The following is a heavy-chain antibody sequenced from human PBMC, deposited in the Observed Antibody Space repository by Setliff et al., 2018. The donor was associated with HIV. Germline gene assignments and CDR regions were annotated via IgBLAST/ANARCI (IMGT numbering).Heavy chain of an antibody. Sequence: PSETLSLTCTVSGVSGGSISSHYWNWIRQPPGKGLEWIGYIYYTGTTKNNPSLKSRVTMSIDTSKNQFSLKLSSVTAADTAVYYCARGLWFGGSYWFDPWGQGTLGTVS. D-gene: IGHD3-10*01. CDR3: ARGLWFGGSYWFDP. J-gene: IGHJ5*02. CDR1: GGSISSHY. CDR2: IYYTGTT. V-gene: IGHV4-59*11.